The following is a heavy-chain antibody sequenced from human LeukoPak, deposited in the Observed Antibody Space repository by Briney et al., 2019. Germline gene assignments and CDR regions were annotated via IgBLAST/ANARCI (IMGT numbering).Heavy chain of an antibody. J-gene: IGHJ5*02. D-gene: IGHD6-13*01. Sequence: GASEKVSCKASGYNFNDYYIYWVRQAPGQGLEWMGWINPNSGGTNYAQKFQGRVTMTRDTSISTAYMELSRLRSDDTAVYYCARVRKYSSSWYWFDPWGQGTLVTVSS. CDR1: GYNFNDYY. CDR3: ARVRKYSSSWYWFDP. CDR2: INPNSGGT. V-gene: IGHV1-2*02.